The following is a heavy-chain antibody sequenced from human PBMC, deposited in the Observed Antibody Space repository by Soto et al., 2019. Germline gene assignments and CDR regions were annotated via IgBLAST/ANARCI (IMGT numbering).Heavy chain of an antibody. V-gene: IGHV3-30-3*01. Sequence: VQLVESGGGVVQPGRSLRLSCAASGFTFSSYAMHWVRQAPGKGLEWVAVISYDGSNKYYADSVKGRFTISRDNSKNTLYLQMNSLRAEDTAVYYCARERSSGYFDYWGQGTLVTVSS. CDR3: ARERSSGYFDY. CDR1: GFTFSSYA. D-gene: IGHD6-19*01. CDR2: ISYDGSNK. J-gene: IGHJ4*02.